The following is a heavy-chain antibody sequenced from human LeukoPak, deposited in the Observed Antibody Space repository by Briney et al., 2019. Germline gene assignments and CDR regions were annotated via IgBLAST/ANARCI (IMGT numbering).Heavy chain of an antibody. Sequence: GASVKVSCKASGYTFNSAGISWVRQAPGQGLEWMGWINAYNDNTKYAEKLQGRVTMTTDTSTSTAYMELRSLRSDDTAVYYCARTTNSYYYDYYIDVWGKGTTVTVSS. V-gene: IGHV1-18*01. CDR2: INAYNDNT. J-gene: IGHJ6*03. CDR3: ARTTNSYYYDYYIDV. D-gene: IGHD1-26*01. CDR1: GYTFNSAG.